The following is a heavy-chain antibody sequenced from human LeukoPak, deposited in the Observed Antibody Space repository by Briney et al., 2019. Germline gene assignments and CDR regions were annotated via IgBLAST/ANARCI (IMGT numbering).Heavy chain of an antibody. CDR1: GYTFTSYD. J-gene: IGHJ6*03. D-gene: IGHD3-3*01. CDR2: MNPNSGNT. Sequence: GASVKVSCEASGYTFTSYDINWVRQATGQGLEWMGWMNPNSGNTGYAQKFQGRVTMTRNTSISTAYMELSSLRSEDTAVYYCARTPRDFWSGYRDYYYMDVWGKGTTVTVSS. CDR3: ARTPRDFWSGYRDYYYMDV. V-gene: IGHV1-8*01.